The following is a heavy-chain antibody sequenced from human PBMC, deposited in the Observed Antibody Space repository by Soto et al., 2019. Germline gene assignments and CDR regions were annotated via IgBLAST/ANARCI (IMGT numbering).Heavy chain of an antibody. J-gene: IGHJ4*02. Sequence: EVQLVESGGGLVKPGESLRISCAASGFTFTNAWMSWVRQAPGKGLEWVGRIKSEANGGTTDNAAPVKGRFTISRDDSKNTLYLQMNSLKTEDTAVYYCATGLGGRWCQGTLVTVSS. D-gene: IGHD3-16*01. CDR3: ATGLGGR. V-gene: IGHV3-15*01. CDR1: GFTFTNAW. CDR2: IKSEANGGTT.